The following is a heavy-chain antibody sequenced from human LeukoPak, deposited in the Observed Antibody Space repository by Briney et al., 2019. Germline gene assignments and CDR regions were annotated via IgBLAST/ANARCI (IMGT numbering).Heavy chain of an antibody. J-gene: IGHJ3*02. CDR2: ISGSSGYI. D-gene: IGHD2-15*01. CDR1: GFSFSSYS. Sequence: GGSLRLSCAGSGFSFSSYSMNWVRQAPGKGLEWISSISGSSGYIYYADSVKGRFTISRGNAKNSLYLQMNSPRAEDTAVYYCARDQGAYCSGGSCTAFDMWGQGTMVTVST. V-gene: IGHV3-21*01. CDR3: ARDQGAYCSGGSCTAFDM.